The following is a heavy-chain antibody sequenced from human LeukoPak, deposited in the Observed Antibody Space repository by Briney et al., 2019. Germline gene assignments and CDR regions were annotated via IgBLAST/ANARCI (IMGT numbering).Heavy chain of an antibody. V-gene: IGHV3-23*01. Sequence: GSLRLSCAASGFTFSSYAMSWVRQTPGEGLEWVSGISGSGGSRDYVDSVKGRFTISRDNSKDTLNLQMNSLRAEDTAVYYCAKASGSSIAARDGAGWFDPWGQGTLVTVSS. CDR3: AKASGSSIAARDGAGWFDP. D-gene: IGHD6-6*01. CDR1: GFTFSSYA. CDR2: ISGSGGSR. J-gene: IGHJ5*02.